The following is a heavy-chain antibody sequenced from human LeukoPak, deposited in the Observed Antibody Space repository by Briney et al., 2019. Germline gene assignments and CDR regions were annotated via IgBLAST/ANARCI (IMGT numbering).Heavy chain of an antibody. CDR3: AKGVDV. Sequence: PGGSLRLSCAASGYTFGDYGMSWVRQAPGKGLEWVANIKEDGSEKYYVDSVKGRFTISRDNARNSLFLQMNSLRAEDTAVYYCAKGVDVWGKGTTVTVSS. CDR1: GYTFGDYG. CDR2: IKEDGSEK. V-gene: IGHV3-7*01. J-gene: IGHJ6*04.